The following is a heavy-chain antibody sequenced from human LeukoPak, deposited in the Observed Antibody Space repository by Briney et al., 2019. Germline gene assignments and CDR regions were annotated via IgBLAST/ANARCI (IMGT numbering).Heavy chain of an antibody. D-gene: IGHD3/OR15-3a*01. J-gene: IGHJ4*02. CDR2: INHSGST. Sequence: SETLSLTCAVYGGSFSSYSWSWIRQPPGKGLEWIGEINHSGSTNYNPSLKSRVTISVDTSKNQFSLKLSSVTAADTAVYYCARVGLDWGSIDYWGQGTLVTVSS. V-gene: IGHV4-34*01. CDR3: ARVGLDWGSIDY. CDR1: GGSFSSYS.